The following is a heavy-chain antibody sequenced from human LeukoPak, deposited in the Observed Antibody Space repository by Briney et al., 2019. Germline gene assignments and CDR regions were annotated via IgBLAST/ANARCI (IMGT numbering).Heavy chain of an antibody. CDR3: ARRNPLTQDAFDI. J-gene: IGHJ3*02. CDR1: GYTFTSYG. D-gene: IGHD2-21*02. Sequence: ASVKVSCKASGYTFTSYGISWVRQAPGQGLEWMGLIYPGYSDAKYSPSFQGQVTFSADKSISTAYLQWSSLKASDTAMYYCARRNPLTQDAFDIWGQGTMVTVSS. CDR2: IYPGYSDA. V-gene: IGHV5-51*01.